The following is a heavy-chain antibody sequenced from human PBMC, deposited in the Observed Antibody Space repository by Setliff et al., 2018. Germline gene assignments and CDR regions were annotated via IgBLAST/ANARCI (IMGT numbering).Heavy chain of an antibody. CDR2: ISSSSSYI. J-gene: IGHJ4*02. CDR1: GFTFSSYS. CDR3: ARDPYYYDSSGYYYRNY. V-gene: IGHV3-21*01. D-gene: IGHD3-22*01. Sequence: GGSLRLSCAASGFTFSSYSMNWVRQAPGKGLEWVSSISSSSSYIYYADSVKGRFTISRDNAKNSLYLQMNSLRVEDTALYYCARDPYYYDSSGYYYRNYWGQGTLVTVSS.